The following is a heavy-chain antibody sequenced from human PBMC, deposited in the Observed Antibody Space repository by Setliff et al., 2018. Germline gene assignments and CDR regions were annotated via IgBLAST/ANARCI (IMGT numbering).Heavy chain of an antibody. CDR2: INPNSGGT. D-gene: IGHD3-3*01. V-gene: IGHV1-2*04. CDR1: GYTLTELS. J-gene: IGHJ4*02. CDR3: ARGRDFWSGYLVY. Sequence: ASVKVSCKVSGYTLTELSMHWVRQAPGKGLEWMGWINPNSGGTNYAQKFQGWVTMTRDTSISTAYMELSRLRSDDTAVYYCARGRDFWSGYLVYWGQGTLVTVSS.